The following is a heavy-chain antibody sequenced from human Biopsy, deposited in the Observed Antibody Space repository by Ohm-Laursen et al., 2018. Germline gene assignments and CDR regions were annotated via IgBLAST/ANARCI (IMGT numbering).Heavy chain of an antibody. D-gene: IGHD3-3*01. J-gene: IGHJ6*02. CDR1: GYTFTDSY. CDR3: ARGPLGPLLEWLLFQTSIDV. V-gene: IGHV1-2*07. Sequence: ASVKVSCKASGYTFTDSYMHWVRQAPGQGLEWMGWVNPNNGDKKFAPDFQGRLTMTRDKSISTAYMELIRLRSGDTAVYYCARGPLGPLLEWLLFQTSIDVWGQGTTVTVSS. CDR2: VNPNNGDK.